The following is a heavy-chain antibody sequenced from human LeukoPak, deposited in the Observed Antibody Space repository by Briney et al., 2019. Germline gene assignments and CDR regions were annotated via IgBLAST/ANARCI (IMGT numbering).Heavy chain of an antibody. CDR2: IYGGGST. D-gene: IGHD3-10*01. Sequence: PGGSLRLSCAASGFSVSSNYMSWVRQAPGKGLEWVSIIYGGGSTYYADSVEGRFTISRDNSKNTLYLQMSSLRAEDTAVYYCAAAGEVSGMDVWGQGTTVTVSS. CDR1: GFSVSSNY. CDR3: AAAGEVSGMDV. J-gene: IGHJ6*02. V-gene: IGHV3-53*01.